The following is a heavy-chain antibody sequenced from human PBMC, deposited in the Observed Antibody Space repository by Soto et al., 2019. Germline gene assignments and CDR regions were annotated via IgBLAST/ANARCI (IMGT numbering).Heavy chain of an antibody. J-gene: IGHJ5*02. CDR1: GGSISSYY. CDR2: IYYSGST. D-gene: IGHD3-9*01. CDR3: ARDTGSDILTGGPWFDP. Sequence: SDTLSLTCTVSGGSISSYYWSWIRQPPGKGLEWIGYIYYSGSTNYNPSLKSRVTISVDTSKNQFSLKLSSVTAADTAVYYCARDTGSDILTGGPWFDPWGQGTLVTV. V-gene: IGHV4-59*01.